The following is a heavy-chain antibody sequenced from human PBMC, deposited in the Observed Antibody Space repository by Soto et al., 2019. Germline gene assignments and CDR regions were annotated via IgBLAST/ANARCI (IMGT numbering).Heavy chain of an antibody. Sequence: SVTLCVPCSVAGGSISSRGDHWGWIRQPPGKGLEWIGSIYYSGSTYYNPSLKSRVTISVDTSKNQFSLKLSSVTAADTAVYYCARHPNYDTEFDPWGQGTLVTVSS. V-gene: IGHV4-39*01. CDR1: GGSISSRGDH. J-gene: IGHJ5*02. CDR2: IYYSGST. CDR3: ARHPNYDTEFDP. D-gene: IGHD3-9*01.